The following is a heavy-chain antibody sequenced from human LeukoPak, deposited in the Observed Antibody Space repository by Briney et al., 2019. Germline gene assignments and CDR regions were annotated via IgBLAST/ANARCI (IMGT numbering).Heavy chain of an antibody. CDR3: ARLEVAHGRYFDY. Sequence: SETLSLTCTVSGGSISSYYWSWLWQPPGKGLEWIGYIYTSGSTNYNPSLKSRVTISVDTSKNQFSLRLSSVTAADTAVYYCARLEVAHGRYFDYWGQGTLVTVSS. V-gene: IGHV4-4*09. D-gene: IGHD1-26*01. CDR2: IYTSGST. J-gene: IGHJ4*02. CDR1: GGSISSYY.